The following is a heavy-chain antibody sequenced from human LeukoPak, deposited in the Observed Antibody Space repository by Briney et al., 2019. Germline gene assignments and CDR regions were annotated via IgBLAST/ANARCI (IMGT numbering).Heavy chain of an antibody. J-gene: IGHJ4*02. CDR1: GGSISSGDYY. CDR3: ARTMTEFDY. CDR2: IYYSGST. Sequence: SETLSLTCTVSGGSISSGDYYWSWIRQPPGKGLEWIGYIYYSGSTYYNPSLKSRVTISVDASKNQFSLRLNSVTAADTAVFYCARTMTEFDYWGQGTLVTVSS. V-gene: IGHV4-30-4*01. D-gene: IGHD4-17*01.